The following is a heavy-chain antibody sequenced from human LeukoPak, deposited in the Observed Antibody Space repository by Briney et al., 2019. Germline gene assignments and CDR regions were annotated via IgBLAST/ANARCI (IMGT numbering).Heavy chain of an antibody. Sequence: PGGSLRLSCAASGFTVSSNYMSWVRQAPGKGLEWVSVIYSGGSTYYADSVKGRFTISRDNSKNTLYLQMNSLRAEDTAVYYCARETDLGYYDFWSGYFDPWGQGTLVTVSS. V-gene: IGHV3-66*02. CDR1: GFTVSSNY. CDR3: ARETDLGYYDFWSGYFDP. D-gene: IGHD3-3*01. CDR2: IYSGGST. J-gene: IGHJ5*02.